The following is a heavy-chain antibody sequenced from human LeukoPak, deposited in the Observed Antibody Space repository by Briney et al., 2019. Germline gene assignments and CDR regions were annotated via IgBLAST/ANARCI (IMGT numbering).Heavy chain of an antibody. CDR2: MNQDGSER. CDR3: ATESDRGPDS. CDR1: GIRFSYYW. Sequence: GGSLRLSCAASGIRFSYYWMSWVRQTPLKGLEWVATMNQDGSERYYVDSVKGRFIISRDNAKNSLFLQMNSLRVKDTADYYCATESDRGPDSWGQGTLVTVSS. J-gene: IGHJ5*01. V-gene: IGHV3-7*01.